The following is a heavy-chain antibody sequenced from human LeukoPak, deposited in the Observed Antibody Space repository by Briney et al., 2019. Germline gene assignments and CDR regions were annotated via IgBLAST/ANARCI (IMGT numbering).Heavy chain of an antibody. V-gene: IGHV1-46*01. D-gene: IGHD2-2*02. J-gene: IGHJ4*02. CDR1: GYTFTSYY. Sequence: GASVKVSCKASGYTFTSYYMHWVRQAPGQGLEWMGIINPSGGSTSYAQKFQGRVTMTRDTSTSTVYMELSSLRSGDTAVYYCAREGSMSQIPTENDYWGQGTLVTVSS. CDR2: INPSGGST. CDR3: AREGSMSQIPTENDY.